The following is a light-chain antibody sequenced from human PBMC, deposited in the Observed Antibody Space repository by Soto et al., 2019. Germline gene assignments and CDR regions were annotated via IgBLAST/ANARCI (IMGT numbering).Light chain of an antibody. Sequence: EIVLTQSPATLSLSPGERATLSCRASQSVSSYLAWYQQKPGQAPRLLIYDASNRATGIPARFSGSGSETDLPLTISSLEAEDFAVYYCQQRSNWSWTFGGGTKVENK. V-gene: IGKV3-11*01. CDR1: QSVSSY. CDR3: QQRSNWSWT. CDR2: DAS. J-gene: IGKJ4*01.